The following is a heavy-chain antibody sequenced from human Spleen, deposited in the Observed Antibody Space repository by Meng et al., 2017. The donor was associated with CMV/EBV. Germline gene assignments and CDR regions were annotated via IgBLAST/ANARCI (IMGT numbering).Heavy chain of an antibody. CDR2: ISGSGGST. J-gene: IGHJ4*02. CDR1: GFTFGHYA. V-gene: IGHV3-23*01. D-gene: IGHD6-13*01. Sequence: GSLRLSCAASGFTFGHYAMTWVRQAPGEGLQWVSYISGSGGSTYYAESVKGRFTISRDNSKNTLYLQMNSLRVDDTAVYYCARDYIIPAAGFDSWGQGSLVTVSS. CDR3: ARDYIIPAAGFDS.